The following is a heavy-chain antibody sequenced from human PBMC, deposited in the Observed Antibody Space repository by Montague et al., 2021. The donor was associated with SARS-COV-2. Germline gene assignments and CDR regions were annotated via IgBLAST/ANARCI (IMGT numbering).Heavy chain of an antibody. D-gene: IGHD2-2*01. CDR1: GFIFNDYA. J-gene: IGHJ5*01. CDR3: ARDHERVGWPLDS. Sequence: SLRLSCAASGFIFNDYAINWVRQTPGKALEWVSAISGSGGGTYYAESVKGRFTTSRDTSKNTVYLQMNSLRLEDTALYFCARDHERVGWPLDSWGQGTLVIVFS. V-gene: IGHV3-23*01. CDR2: ISGSGGGT.